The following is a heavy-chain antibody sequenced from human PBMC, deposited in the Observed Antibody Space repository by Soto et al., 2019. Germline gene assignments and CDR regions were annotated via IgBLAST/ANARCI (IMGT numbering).Heavy chain of an antibody. CDR2: INHSGST. CDR1: GGSFSGYY. D-gene: IGHD5-18*01. V-gene: IGHV4-34*01. Sequence: SETLSLTCAVYGGSFSGYYWSWIRQPPGKGLEWIGEINHSGSTNYNPSLKSRVTISVDTSKNQFSLKLSSVTAAHTAVYYCARRDTAMVMFEYWGPGTLVTGSS. J-gene: IGHJ4*02. CDR3: ARRDTAMVMFEY.